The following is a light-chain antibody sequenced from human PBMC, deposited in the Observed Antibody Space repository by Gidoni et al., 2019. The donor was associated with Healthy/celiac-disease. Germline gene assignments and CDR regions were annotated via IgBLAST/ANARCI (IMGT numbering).Light chain of an antibody. CDR1: SSNIGAGYD. V-gene: IGLV1-40*01. Sequence: QSVLTQPPSVSGAPGQRVTFSCTGSSSNIGAGYDVHWYQQLPGTAPKLPIYVNSNRPSGVPDRFSGSKSGTSASLAITGLQAEDEADYYCQSYDSSLSGYVFGTGTKVTVL. CDR2: VNS. CDR3: QSYDSSLSGYV. J-gene: IGLJ1*01.